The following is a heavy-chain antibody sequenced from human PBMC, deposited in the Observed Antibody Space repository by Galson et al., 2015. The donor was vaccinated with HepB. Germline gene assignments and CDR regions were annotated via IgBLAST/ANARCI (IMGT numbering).Heavy chain of an antibody. D-gene: IGHD3-16*01. V-gene: IGHV3-33*01. Sequence: SLRLSCAASGFTFSDYNMHWLRQSPGTGLEWVAVIWYDGTIKYYADSVKARFTISRDNSKNTLYLQMNSLRAADTAVYSCARDGRRGDLDPWGQGTLVTVSS. J-gene: IGHJ5*02. CDR3: ARDGRRGDLDP. CDR1: GFTFSDYN. CDR2: IWYDGTIK.